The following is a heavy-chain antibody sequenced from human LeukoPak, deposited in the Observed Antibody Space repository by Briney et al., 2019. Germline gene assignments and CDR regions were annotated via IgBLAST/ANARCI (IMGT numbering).Heavy chain of an antibody. CDR3: AKRGPIYSSSPGNYFDY. V-gene: IGHV3-23*01. CDR1: GFTFSSYA. D-gene: IGHD6-6*01. Sequence: GGSLRLSCAASGFTFSSYAMSWVRQAPGKGLEWVSAISGSDGSTYYADSVKGRFTISRDNSKNTLYLQMNSLRAEDTAVYYCAKRGPIYSSSPGNYFDYWGQGTLVTVSS. CDR2: ISGSDGST. J-gene: IGHJ4*02.